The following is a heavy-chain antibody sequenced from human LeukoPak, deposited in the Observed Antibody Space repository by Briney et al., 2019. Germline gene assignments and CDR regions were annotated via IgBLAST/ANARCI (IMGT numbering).Heavy chain of an antibody. J-gene: IGHJ4*02. D-gene: IGHD5-24*01. V-gene: IGHV4-59*08. CDR2: IYYSGST. Sequence: PSETLSLTCTVSGGSISSNYWSWIRQPPGKGLKGIGYIYYSGSTNYNPPLKSRVTISVDTSKNQFSLKLSSVTAADTAVYYCARLIDGYYFDYWGEGTLVTVSS. CDR1: GGSISSNY. CDR3: ARLIDGYYFDY.